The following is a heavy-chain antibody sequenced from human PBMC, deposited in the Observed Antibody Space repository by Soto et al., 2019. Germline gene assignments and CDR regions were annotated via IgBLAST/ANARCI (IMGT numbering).Heavy chain of an antibody. Sequence: EVQLLESGGGLVQPGGSLRLSCAASGFTFNNYAMSWVRQAPGKGLEWVSSISGNGGSTYYADPVKGRFTVSRDNSWNTLYLQTNSLRAEDTAVYYCVKEQGFRAFDYWGQGILVTVSS. CDR3: VKEQGFRAFDY. V-gene: IGHV3-23*01. CDR2: ISGNGGST. D-gene: IGHD2-21*01. J-gene: IGHJ4*02. CDR1: GFTFNNYA.